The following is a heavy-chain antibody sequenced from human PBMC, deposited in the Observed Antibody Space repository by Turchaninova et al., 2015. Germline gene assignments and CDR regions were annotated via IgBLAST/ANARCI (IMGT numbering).Heavy chain of an antibody. CDR3: ARGLGYCSGGSCYDDY. CDR2: INPNSGGT. D-gene: IGHD2-15*01. J-gene: IGHJ4*02. CDR1: GYTFTGDY. V-gene: IGHV1-2*02. Sequence: QVQLVQSGAEVKKPGDPVQVSCKASGYTFTGDYMHWVGKAPVQGLEWLCRINPNSGGTNYAQNLKGRVAMTRDTSISTAYMELSRLRSDDTAVYYCARGLGYCSGGSCYDDYWGQGTLVTVSS.